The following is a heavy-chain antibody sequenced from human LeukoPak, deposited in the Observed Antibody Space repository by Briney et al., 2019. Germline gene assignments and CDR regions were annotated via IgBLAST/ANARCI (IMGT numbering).Heavy chain of an antibody. Sequence: PGGSLRLSCAASGFTFSSYAMSWVRQAPGKGLEWLSLISDSGESPSDADPGKGRFTISRDNSKSTVFLQMNSLRVEDTAVYYCAKSDCSSASCYTIDYWARGPWSPSPQ. D-gene: IGHD2-2*02. CDR2: ISDSGESP. V-gene: IGHV3-23*01. J-gene: IGHJ4*02. CDR1: GFTFSSYA. CDR3: AKSDCSSASCYTIDY.